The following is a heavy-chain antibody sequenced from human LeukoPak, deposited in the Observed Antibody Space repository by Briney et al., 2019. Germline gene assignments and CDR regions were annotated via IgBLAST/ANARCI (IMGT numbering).Heavy chain of an antibody. Sequence: ASVKVSCKASGYTFTSYDINWVRQATGQGLEWMGWMNSNSGNTGYAQKFQGRVTMTRNTSISTAYMELSSLRSEDTAVYYCARSEKEYYYGSGSYYNVRQRLYYFDYWGQVTLVTVSS. CDR1: GYTFTSYD. D-gene: IGHD3-10*01. V-gene: IGHV1-8*01. CDR2: MNSNSGNT. J-gene: IGHJ4*02. CDR3: ARSEKEYYYGSGSYYNVRQRLYYFDY.